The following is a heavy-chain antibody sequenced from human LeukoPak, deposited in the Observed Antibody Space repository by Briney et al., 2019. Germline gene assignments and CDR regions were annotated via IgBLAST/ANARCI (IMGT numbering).Heavy chain of an antibody. CDR2: IYYSGST. V-gene: IGHV4-59*01. CDR3: ARGYSYGLVY. J-gene: IGHJ4*02. D-gene: IGHD5-18*01. Sequence: PSETLSLTCTVSGGSFSIYYWSWIRQPPGKGLEWIGYIYYSGSTNYNPSLKSRVTISVDTSKNQFSLKLSSVTAADTAVYYCARGYSYGLVYWGQGTLVTVSS. CDR1: GGSFSIYY.